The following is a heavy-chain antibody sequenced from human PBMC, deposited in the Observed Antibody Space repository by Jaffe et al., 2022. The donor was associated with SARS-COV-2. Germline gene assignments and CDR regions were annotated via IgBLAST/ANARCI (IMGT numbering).Heavy chain of an antibody. V-gene: IGHV3-15*01. CDR3: TTGRYSGSSPGVF. J-gene: IGHJ4*02. CDR2: IKSKTDGGTT. CDR1: GFTFSNAW. Sequence: EVQLVESGGGLVKPGGSLRLSCAASGFTFSNAWMSWVRQAPGKGLEWVGRIKSKTDGGTTDYAAPVKGRFTISRDDSKNTLYLQMNSLKTEDTAVYYCTTGRYSGSSPGVFWGQGTLVTVSS. D-gene: IGHD1-26*01.